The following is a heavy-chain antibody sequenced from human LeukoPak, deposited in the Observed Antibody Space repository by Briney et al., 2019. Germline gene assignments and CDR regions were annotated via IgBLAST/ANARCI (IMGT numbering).Heavy chain of an antibody. D-gene: IGHD3-9*01. CDR3: ARVHDTTGYYHYFDS. Sequence: GGSLRLSCEASGFTFSTYPMHWVRQAPDKGLEWVAMISYHGSNEYYADSVKGRFTISRDNSKNTLYLQMNNPRVEVTAIYYCARVHDTTGYYHYFDSWGQGTLVTVSS. V-gene: IGHV3-30*04. CDR1: GFTFSTYP. J-gene: IGHJ4*02. CDR2: ISYHGSNE.